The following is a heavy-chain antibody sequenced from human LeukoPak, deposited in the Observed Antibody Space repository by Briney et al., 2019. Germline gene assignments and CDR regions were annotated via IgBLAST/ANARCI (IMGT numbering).Heavy chain of an antibody. Sequence: SQTLSLTCTVSGGSISSGSYYWSWIRQPAGKGLEWIGRIYTRGRTNYNPSLKSRVTISVDTSKNQFSLKLSSVTAADTAVYYCARDQTNYSGSYYYDTEGGWFDPWGQGTLVTVSS. V-gene: IGHV4-61*02. CDR3: ARDQTNYSGSYYYDTEGGWFDP. D-gene: IGHD1-26*01. J-gene: IGHJ5*02. CDR1: GGSISSGSYY. CDR2: IYTRGRT.